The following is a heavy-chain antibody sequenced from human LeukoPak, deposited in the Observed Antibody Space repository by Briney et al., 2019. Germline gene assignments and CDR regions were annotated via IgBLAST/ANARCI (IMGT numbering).Heavy chain of an antibody. CDR2: ISSDGHRK. Sequence: GGSLRLSCTASGFTLSYYAIHWVRQVPGQGLEWVALISSDGHRKHYAESLKGRFTVSRDNSKNTLYLQMNSLRAEDTAVYYCARGGLWFGDLALVERNWGSYTSDAFDIWGQGTMDTVS. J-gene: IGHJ3*02. D-gene: IGHD3-10*01. V-gene: IGHV3-30*04. CDR3: ARGGLWFGDLALVERNWGSYTSDAFDI. CDR1: GFTLSYYA.